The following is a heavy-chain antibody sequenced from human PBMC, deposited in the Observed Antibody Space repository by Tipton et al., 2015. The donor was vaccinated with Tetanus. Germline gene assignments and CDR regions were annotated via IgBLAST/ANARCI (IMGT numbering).Heavy chain of an antibody. CDR1: GYSFTSYW. Sequence: QLVQSGAEVKKPGESLKTSCKGSGYSFTSYWIGWVRQMPGKDLEWMGIIYPGDSDTRYSPSFQGQVTISADKSISTAYLQWSSLKASDTAMYYCARCGGDFWSGYPSGLDYWGQGTLVTVSS. D-gene: IGHD3-3*01. CDR2: IYPGDSDT. J-gene: IGHJ4*02. V-gene: IGHV5-51*01. CDR3: ARCGGDFWSGYPSGLDY.